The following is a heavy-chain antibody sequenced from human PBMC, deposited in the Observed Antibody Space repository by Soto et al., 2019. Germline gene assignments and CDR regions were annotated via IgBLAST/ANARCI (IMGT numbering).Heavy chain of an antibody. CDR3: ARGRRRPSRSNYYYMDV. CDR1: GYTFTSYD. Sequence: QVQLVHSGAEVKKPGASVKVSCKASGYTFTSYDINWVRQATGQGLEWMGWMNPNSGNTGYAKKFKGRVTITRNTSISTAYMEVSSLRSEDTAVYYCARGRRRPSRSNYYYMDVWGKGTTVTVSS. CDR2: MNPNSGNT. V-gene: IGHV1-8*01. J-gene: IGHJ6*03.